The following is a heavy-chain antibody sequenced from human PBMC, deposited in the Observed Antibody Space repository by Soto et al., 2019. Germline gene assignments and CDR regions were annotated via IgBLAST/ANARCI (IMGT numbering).Heavy chain of an antibody. CDR2: ILSDEINN. D-gene: IGHD6-13*01. CDR3: AIIATSGGGDAFDI. V-gene: IGHV3-30-3*01. CDR1: GFTFSNDA. Sequence: QVQLVESGGGVVQPGRSLRLSCAASGFTFSNDAMHWVRQAPGKGLEWVAAILSDEINNYSADSVKGRFTISRDNSKNTLYLQMNSLRPEDPAVYYCAIIATSGGGDAFDIWGQGTLVTVSS. J-gene: IGHJ3*02.